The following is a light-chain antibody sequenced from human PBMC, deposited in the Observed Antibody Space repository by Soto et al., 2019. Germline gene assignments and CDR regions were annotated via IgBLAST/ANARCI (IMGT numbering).Light chain of an antibody. CDR1: QSISNW. J-gene: IGKJ4*01. CDR3: QQYHNYLT. CDR2: HAS. Sequence: DIQMTQSPSTLSASVGDRVTITCRASQSISNWLAWYQQRPGKAPKLLIWHASSLQSGDPSRFSGSGSGTEFALTISSLQPDDFATYYCQQYHNYLTFGGGTKVEI. V-gene: IGKV1-5*01.